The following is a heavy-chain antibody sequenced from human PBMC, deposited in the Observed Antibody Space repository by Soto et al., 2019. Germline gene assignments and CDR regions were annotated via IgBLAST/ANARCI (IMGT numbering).Heavy chain of an antibody. CDR2: IKQDGSEK. CDR1: GFTFSSYW. V-gene: IGHV3-7*01. J-gene: IGHJ4*02. D-gene: IGHD2-2*01. Sequence: GGSLRLSCAAAGFTFSSYWMSWVRQAPGKGLEWVANIKQDGSEKYYVDSVKGRFTISRDNAKNSLYLQMNSLRAEDTAVYYCARGRYCISTSCYLDYWGQGTLVTVSS. CDR3: ARGRYCISTSCYLDY.